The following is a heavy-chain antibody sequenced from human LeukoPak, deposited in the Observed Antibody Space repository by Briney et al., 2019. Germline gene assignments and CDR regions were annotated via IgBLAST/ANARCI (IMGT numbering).Heavy chain of an antibody. Sequence: GGSLRLSCAASGFTFSSYWMHWVRQAPGKGLVWVSRINSDGSSTSYADSVKGRFTISRDNAKNTLYLQMNSQRAEDTAVYYCASGIAAAGVHFDYWGQGTLVTVSS. CDR3: ASGIAAAGVHFDY. V-gene: IGHV3-74*01. J-gene: IGHJ4*02. CDR2: INSDGSST. D-gene: IGHD6-13*01. CDR1: GFTFSSYW.